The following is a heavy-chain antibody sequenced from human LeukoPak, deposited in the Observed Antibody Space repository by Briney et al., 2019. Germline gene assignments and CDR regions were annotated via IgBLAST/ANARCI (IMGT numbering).Heavy chain of an antibody. CDR1: GFTFSSYG. Sequence: GGSLRLSCAASGFTFSSYGMHWVRQAPGKGLEWVAVIWYDGSNKYYADSVKGRFTISRDNSKNTLYLQMNSLRAEDTAVYYCASRDDYGDYFNYWGQGILVTVSS. D-gene: IGHD4-17*01. V-gene: IGHV3-33*01. CDR2: IWYDGSNK. CDR3: ASRDDYGDYFNY. J-gene: IGHJ4*02.